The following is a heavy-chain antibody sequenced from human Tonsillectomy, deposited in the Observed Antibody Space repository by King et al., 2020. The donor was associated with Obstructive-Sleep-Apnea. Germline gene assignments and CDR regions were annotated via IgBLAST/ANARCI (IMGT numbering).Heavy chain of an antibody. D-gene: IGHD6-6*01. Sequence: VQLVESGAEVKKPGSSVKVSCKASGGTFSSYAISWVRQAPGQGLEWRGGSIPIFGTANYAQKFQGRVTITADESTSTAYMELSSLRSEDTAVYYCARDLLYSSSSPNNWFDPWGQGTLVTVSS. V-gene: IGHV1-69*01. CDR1: GGTFSSYA. CDR3: ARDLLYSSSSPNNWFDP. J-gene: IGHJ5*02. CDR2: SIPIFGTA.